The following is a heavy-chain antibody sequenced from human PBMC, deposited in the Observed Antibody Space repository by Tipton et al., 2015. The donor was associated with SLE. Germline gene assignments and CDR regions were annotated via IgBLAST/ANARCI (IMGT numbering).Heavy chain of an antibody. Sequence: QLVQSGAEVKKPGASVKVSCKASGYTFTNYDINWVRQATGQGLEWMGWMNPNSGYTGYAQKFQGRVTMTRNTSISTAYMELSSLKSEDTAVYYRAREAAAMASDYWGQGTLVTVSS. CDR2: MNPNSGYT. J-gene: IGHJ4*02. CDR1: GYTFTNYD. D-gene: IGHD2-2*01. CDR3: AREAAAMASDY. V-gene: IGHV1-8*01.